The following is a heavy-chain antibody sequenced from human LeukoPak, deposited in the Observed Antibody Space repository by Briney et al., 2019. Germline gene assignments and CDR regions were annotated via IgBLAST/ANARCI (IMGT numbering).Heavy chain of an antibody. CDR1: GGSFSGYY. Sequence: SETLSLTCAVYGGSFSGYYWSWVRHPPGKGLEWSGEINHSGSTNYNPSLTSRVTISVDTSKNQFSLKLSSVTAADTAVYYCARGGARNYYDSSGCEFSYWGQGTLVTVSS. J-gene: IGHJ4*02. CDR2: INHSGST. D-gene: IGHD3-22*01. V-gene: IGHV4-34*01. CDR3: ARGGARNYYDSSGCEFSY.